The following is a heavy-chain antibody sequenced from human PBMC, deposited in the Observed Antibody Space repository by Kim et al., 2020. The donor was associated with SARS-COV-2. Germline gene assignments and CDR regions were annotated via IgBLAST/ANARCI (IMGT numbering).Heavy chain of an antibody. V-gene: IGHV3-11*05. CDR3: ARDRGAYCGGDCEFDP. Sequence: GGSLRLSCAASGFTFSDYYMSWIRQAPGKGLEWVSYISSSSSYTNYADSVKGRFTISRDNAKNSLYLQMNSLRAEDTAVYYCARDRGAYCGGDCEFDPWGQGTLVTVSS. CDR1: GFTFSDYY. J-gene: IGHJ5*02. D-gene: IGHD2-21*02. CDR2: ISSSSSYT.